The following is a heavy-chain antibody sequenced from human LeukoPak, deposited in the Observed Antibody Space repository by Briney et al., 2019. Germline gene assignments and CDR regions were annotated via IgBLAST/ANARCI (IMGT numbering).Heavy chain of an antibody. V-gene: IGHV4-39*01. CDR3: ARHLGGYSDYDSDY. Sequence: PSETLSLTCTVSGGSISSRSYYWGWIRQPPGKGLEWIGSIYYSGSTYYNPSLKSRVTISVDTSKNQFSLKLSSVTAADTAVYYCARHLGGYSDYDSDYWGQGTLVTVSS. J-gene: IGHJ4*02. CDR1: GGSISSRSYY. CDR2: IYYSGST. D-gene: IGHD5-12*01.